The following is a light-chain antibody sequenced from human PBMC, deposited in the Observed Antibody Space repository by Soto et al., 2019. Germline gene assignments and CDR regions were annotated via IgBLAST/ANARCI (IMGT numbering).Light chain of an antibody. V-gene: IGKV3-15*01. CDR3: QQYNNWPLT. J-gene: IGKJ4*01. CDR1: QSVSSN. CDR2: GAS. Sequence: EIVMTQSPAILSVSPGERANLSCRASQSVSSNLAWYQQKPGQAPRLLIYGASTRATGIPARFSGSGSGTEFTLTISSLQSEDFAVYHCQQYNNWPLTFGGGTKVDI.